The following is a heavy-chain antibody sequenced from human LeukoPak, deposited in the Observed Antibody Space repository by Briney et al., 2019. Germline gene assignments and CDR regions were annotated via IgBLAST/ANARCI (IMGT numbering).Heavy chain of an antibody. CDR2: ISSSGRNI. V-gene: IGHV3-21*01. J-gene: IGHJ4*02. CDR3: ARDSRITPLGSFDS. CDR1: GFTFSSYS. Sequence: PGGSLRLSCAASGFTFSSYSMNWVRQAPGKGLEWVSSISSSGRNIYYADSVKGQFTIARDNAENSLYLQMNSLRAEDTAVYYWARDSRITPLGSFDSWGQGTLVTVSS. D-gene: IGHD3-10*01.